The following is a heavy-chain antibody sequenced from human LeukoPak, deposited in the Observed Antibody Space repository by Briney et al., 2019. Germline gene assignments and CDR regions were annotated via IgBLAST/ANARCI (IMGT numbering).Heavy chain of an antibody. CDR2: ISYGGNNQ. Sequence: GRSLRLSCGASGFTFSRYAMNWVRQAAGQGLEGVASISYGGNNQYYAEVVKGRFTISRDNTKNTVYLQMNSLRPEDTAVYYCSTAPDSSGYYYYFDYWGQGGLVTVSS. D-gene: IGHD3-22*01. CDR3: STAPDSSGYYYYFDY. J-gene: IGHJ4*02. V-gene: IGHV3-30-3*01. CDR1: GFTFSRYA.